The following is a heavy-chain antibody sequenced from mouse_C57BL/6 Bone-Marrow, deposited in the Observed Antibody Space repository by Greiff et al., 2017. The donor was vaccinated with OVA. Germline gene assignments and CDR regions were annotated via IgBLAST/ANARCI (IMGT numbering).Heavy chain of an antibody. J-gene: IGHJ3*01. CDR1: GYTFTDYN. Sequence: EVQRVESGPELVKPGASVKMSCKASGYTFTDYNMHWVKQSHGKSLEWIGYINPNNGGTSYNQKFKGKATLTVNKSSSTAYMELRSLTSEDSAVYYCARGGYYGPWFAYWGQGTLVTVSA. V-gene: IGHV1-22*01. D-gene: IGHD1-1*01. CDR3: ARGGYYGPWFAY. CDR2: INPNNGGT.